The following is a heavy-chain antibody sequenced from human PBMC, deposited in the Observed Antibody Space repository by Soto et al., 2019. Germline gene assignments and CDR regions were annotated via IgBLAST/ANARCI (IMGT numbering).Heavy chain of an antibody. V-gene: IGHV4-59*01. Sequence: SETLSLTCTVSDGSISSYYWRWIRQPPGKGLEWIGYMYNTGSTIYNPSLKRRVTISVDTSKNQFSLKLNSVTAADTAVYYCARDLWGYCGADCYPLDVWGQGTMVTVSS. D-gene: IGHD2-21*02. CDR1: DGSISSYY. CDR3: ARDLWGYCGADCYPLDV. J-gene: IGHJ6*02. CDR2: MYNTGST.